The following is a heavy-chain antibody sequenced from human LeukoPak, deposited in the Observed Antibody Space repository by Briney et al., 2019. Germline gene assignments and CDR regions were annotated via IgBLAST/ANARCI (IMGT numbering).Heavy chain of an antibody. V-gene: IGHV4-61*01. CDR1: GGSVSSGSYY. CDR2: IYYSGST. Sequence: PSETLSLTCTVSGGSVSSGSYYWSWIRQPPGKGLEWIGYIYYSGSTNYNPSLKSRVTISVDTSKNQFSLKLSSVTAADTAVYYCAREGLGLAMDVWGQGTTVTVSS. D-gene: IGHD3/OR15-3a*01. CDR3: AREGLGLAMDV. J-gene: IGHJ6*02.